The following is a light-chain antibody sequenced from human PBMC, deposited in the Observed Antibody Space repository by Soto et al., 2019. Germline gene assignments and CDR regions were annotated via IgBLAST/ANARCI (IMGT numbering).Light chain of an antibody. Sequence: DIQMTPSPTSLAASVGDRVTITCQASHDIGYYLSWYQQKLGNAPNLLIYDATNLETGVPPRFSGSGSGTDFSFTITSLQPEDFETYYCQQYGDLPLTFGGRTKVEIK. CDR1: HDIGYY. CDR3: QQYGDLPLT. CDR2: DAT. V-gene: IGKV1-33*01. J-gene: IGKJ4*02.